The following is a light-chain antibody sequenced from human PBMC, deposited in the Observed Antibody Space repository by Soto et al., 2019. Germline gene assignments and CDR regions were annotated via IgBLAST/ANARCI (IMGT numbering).Light chain of an antibody. V-gene: IGLV1-44*01. Sequence: QSVLTQPPSASGTPGQRVTISCSGSSSNIGTNTVNWYQQLPGTAPKLLIYNNNQRPSGVPDRFSGSKSGTSASLAISGLQSEDEADCYCATWDETLNGWVFGGGTKLTVL. CDR1: SSNIGTNT. CDR2: NNN. CDR3: ATWDETLNGWV. J-gene: IGLJ3*02.